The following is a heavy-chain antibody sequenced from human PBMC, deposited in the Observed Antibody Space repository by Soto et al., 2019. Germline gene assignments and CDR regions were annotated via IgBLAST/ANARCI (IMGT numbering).Heavy chain of an antibody. J-gene: IGHJ6*02. CDR1: GYTFTSHG. CDR2: ISTYNSRT. V-gene: IGHV1-18*04. D-gene: IGHD2-2*02. CDR3: AKARYRASPSCYKHYYYGMDT. Sequence: QDQLVQSGAEVKKPGASVKISCEASGYTFTSHGISWVRQAPGQGLEWLGWISTYNSRTHYAQKVQGRVTMTTATFNRTAYLDPRHLTFNDTDVYYCAKARYRASPSCYKHYYYGMDTWGQGTTVTVSS.